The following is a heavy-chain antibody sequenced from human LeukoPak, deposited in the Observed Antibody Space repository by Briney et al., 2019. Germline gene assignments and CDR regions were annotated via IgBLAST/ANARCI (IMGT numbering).Heavy chain of an antibody. CDR1: GFIFSSHG. Sequence: GGSLRLSCAASGFIFSSHGMNWVRQAPGKGLEWVSGISPSGDITYYADSVKGRFTISRDNSKNTVYLQMNSLRAEDTAVYYCAKDSTSYGYPDYWGQGTLVTVSS. J-gene: IGHJ4*02. D-gene: IGHD5-18*01. CDR3: AKDSTSYGYPDY. CDR2: ISPSGDIT. V-gene: IGHV3-23*01.